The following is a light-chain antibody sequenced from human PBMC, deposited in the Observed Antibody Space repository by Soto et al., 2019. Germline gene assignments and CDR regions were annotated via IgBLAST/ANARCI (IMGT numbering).Light chain of an antibody. CDR3: GTWDSSLSAGV. Sequence: QAVVTQPPSVSAAPGQKVTISCSGSSSNIGKNYISWYQQLPGTAPKLLIYDNNKRPSGTPDRFSGSKSGTSATLGIAGLQTGDEADYYCGTWDSSLSAGVFGGGTKLTVL. V-gene: IGLV1-51*01. CDR2: DNN. J-gene: IGLJ2*01. CDR1: SSNIGKNY.